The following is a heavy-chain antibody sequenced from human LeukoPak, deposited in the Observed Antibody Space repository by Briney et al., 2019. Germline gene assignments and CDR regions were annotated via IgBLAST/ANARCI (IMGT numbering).Heavy chain of an antibody. CDR1: GFTFRSYS. J-gene: IGHJ4*02. CDR3: ARDSGCSGGSCAGGFGY. CDR2: ISSSSSYI. V-gene: IGHV3-21*01. D-gene: IGHD2-15*01. Sequence: GGSLRLSCAASGFTFRSYSMSWVRQAPGKGLEWVSSISSSSSYIYYADSVKGRFTISRDNAKNSLYLQMNSLRAEDTAVYYCARDSGCSGGSCAGGFGYWGQGTLVTVSS.